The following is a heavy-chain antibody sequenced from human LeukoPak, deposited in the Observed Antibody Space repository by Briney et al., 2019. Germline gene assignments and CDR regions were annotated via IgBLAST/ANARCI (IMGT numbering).Heavy chain of an antibody. CDR1: GGSFSAYY. CDR2: INHSGST. V-gene: IGHV4-34*01. D-gene: IGHD3-22*01. Sequence: SETLSLTCAVYGGSFSAYYWSWIRQPPGKGLEWIGEINHSGSTNYNPSLKSRVTISVDTSKNQFSLKLSSVTAADTAVYHCARGWWGSHYDGSGPPAFDIWGQGAIVTVSS. CDR3: ARGWWGSHYDGSGPPAFDI. J-gene: IGHJ3*02.